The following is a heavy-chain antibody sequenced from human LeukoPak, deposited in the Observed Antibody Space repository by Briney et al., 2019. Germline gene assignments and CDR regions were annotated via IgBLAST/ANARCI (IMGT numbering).Heavy chain of an antibody. CDR2: FSSGGSA. J-gene: IGHJ4*02. V-gene: IGHV4-39*07. CDR1: GGSISSSSYY. Sequence: SETLSLTCIVPGGSISSSSYYWAWIRQSPGKGPEWIGTFSSGGSAYYNPSLTSRVSISKDTSDNQFSLRLYSVTAADTAVYYCARKQTGTMYDVWGQGTQVTVSS. CDR3: ARKQTGTMYDV. D-gene: IGHD1-7*01.